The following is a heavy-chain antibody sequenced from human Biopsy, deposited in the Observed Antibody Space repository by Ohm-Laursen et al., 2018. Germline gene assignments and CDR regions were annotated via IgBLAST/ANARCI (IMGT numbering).Heavy chain of an antibody. CDR1: GFSSKTYW. D-gene: IGHD2-2*02. Sequence: SLRFSCAASGFSSKTYWMNWVRQAPGKGLEWVANIRQDGKEKFYVDSVKGRFTISRDNAKNSLYLQMNSLRAEDTGVYYCARGYCTAINCYMLRSFYFDSWGQGAPVTVSS. CDR2: IRQDGKEK. V-gene: IGHV3-7*01. J-gene: IGHJ4*02. CDR3: ARGYCTAINCYMLRSFYFDS.